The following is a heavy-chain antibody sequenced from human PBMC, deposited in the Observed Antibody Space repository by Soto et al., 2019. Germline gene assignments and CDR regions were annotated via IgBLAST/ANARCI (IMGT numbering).Heavy chain of an antibody. V-gene: IGHV4-39*01. Sequence: QLQLQESGPGLVKPSETLSLTCTVSGGSIGSSSYYWGWIRQPQGKGREGIGTIYHSGSTYYNPSIKSRVTISVDTAKNQFSLKLSAVTSAATAVYYCARTGSEYDFAYWGQGTLVTVSS. D-gene: IGHD3-3*01. J-gene: IGHJ4*02. CDR3: ARTGSEYDFAY. CDR1: GGSIGSSSYY. CDR2: IYHSGST.